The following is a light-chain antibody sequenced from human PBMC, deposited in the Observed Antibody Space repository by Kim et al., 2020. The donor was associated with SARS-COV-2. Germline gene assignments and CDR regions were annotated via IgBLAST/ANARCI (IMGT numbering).Light chain of an antibody. V-gene: IGKV1-13*02. J-gene: IGKJ1*01. CDR2: DAS. Sequence: AIQLTQSPSSLSVSVGDRVTITCRASQGISSALAWYQQKPGKAPKLLIYDASSLESGVTSRFSGSGSGTDFTLTISSLQPEDFTTYYCQQFNSYPLTFGQGTKVDIK. CDR3: QQFNSYPLT. CDR1: QGISSA.